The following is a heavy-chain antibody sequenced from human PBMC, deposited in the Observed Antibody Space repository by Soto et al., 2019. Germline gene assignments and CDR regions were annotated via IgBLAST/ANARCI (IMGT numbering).Heavy chain of an antibody. CDR3: ARQVRGYSYRLDY. D-gene: IGHD5-18*01. V-gene: IGHV4-59*08. J-gene: IGHJ4*02. CDR1: GGSISSYH. Sequence: SETLSLTCTVSGGSISSYHWSWIRQPPGKGLEWIGYIYYSGSTNYNPSLKSRVTISVDTSKNQFSLKLSSVTAADTAVYYCARQVRGYSYRLDYWGQGTLVTVSS. CDR2: IYYSGST.